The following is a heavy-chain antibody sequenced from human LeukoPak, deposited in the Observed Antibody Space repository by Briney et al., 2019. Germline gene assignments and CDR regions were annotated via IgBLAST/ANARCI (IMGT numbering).Heavy chain of an antibody. D-gene: IGHD5-12*01. J-gene: IGHJ5*02. V-gene: IGHV1-2*02. CDR3: ARGANIYSGYDYWFDP. Sequence: ASVKVSCKASGYTFTGYYMHWVRQAPGQGLEWMGWINPNSGGTNYAQKFQGRVTMTRDTSISTAYMELSSLRSEDTAVYYCARGANIYSGYDYWFDPWGQGTLVTVSS. CDR2: INPNSGGT. CDR1: GYTFTGYY.